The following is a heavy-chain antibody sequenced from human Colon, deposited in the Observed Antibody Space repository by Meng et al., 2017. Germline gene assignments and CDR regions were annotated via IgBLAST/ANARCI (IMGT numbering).Heavy chain of an antibody. CDR3: AKAVHYTKDGMDV. D-gene: IGHD4-11*01. J-gene: IGHJ6*02. V-gene: IGHV3-23*01. Sequence: GGSLRLSCAASGLTFSSYAMSWARRAPGKGLEWVSGISGGGGSTYYADSVKGRFTISGDNSKSTLFLQMNSLRAEDTAVYYCAKAVHYTKDGMDVWGQGTTVTVSS. CDR2: ISGGGGST. CDR1: GLTFSSYA.